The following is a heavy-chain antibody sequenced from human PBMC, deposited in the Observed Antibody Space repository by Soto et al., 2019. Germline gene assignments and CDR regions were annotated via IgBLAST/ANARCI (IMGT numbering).Heavy chain of an antibody. Sequence: QVQLQESGPGLVKPSETLSLTCTVSGGSISSYYWSWIRQPPGKGLEWIGYIYYRGSTNYNPSLKSRVTIAVDTSKNQCSLKLSSVTAADTAVYYCASQGGDYGAFDYWGQGTLVTVSS. CDR3: ASQGGDYGAFDY. D-gene: IGHD4-17*01. CDR1: GGSISSYY. V-gene: IGHV4-59*01. CDR2: IYYRGST. J-gene: IGHJ4*02.